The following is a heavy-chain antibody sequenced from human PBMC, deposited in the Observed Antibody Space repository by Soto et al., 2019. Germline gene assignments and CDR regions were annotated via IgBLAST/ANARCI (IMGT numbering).Heavy chain of an antibody. CDR1: GFSFRDYG. CDR2: IIGIGDTA. D-gene: IGHD4-17*01. J-gene: IGHJ4*02. Sequence: EVQLLEAGGGLVQPGGSLRLSCAASGFSFRDYGMSWVRQAPGKGLEWLSAIIGIGDTAYYADSVRGRFTISRDNSKKKLYLQLNDLGAEDTDIYYCAKDYDYGDSLPFDYWGQGTLVTVSS. V-gene: IGHV3-23*01. CDR3: AKDYDYGDSLPFDY.